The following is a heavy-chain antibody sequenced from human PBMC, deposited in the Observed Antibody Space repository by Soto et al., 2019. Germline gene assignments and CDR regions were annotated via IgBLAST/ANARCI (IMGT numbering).Heavy chain of an antibody. CDR1: GYTLTELS. CDR3: ATASGLRFLQWFL. Sequence: GSSVKVSCKVSGYTLTELSMPWVRTAPGKGLEWMVGIDPEDGETIYAQKFQGRVTMTEDTSTDTAYMELSSLRSEDTAVYYCATASGLRFLQWFLWGQGTLVTVSS. D-gene: IGHD3-3*01. CDR2: IDPEDGET. J-gene: IGHJ4*02. V-gene: IGHV1-24*01.